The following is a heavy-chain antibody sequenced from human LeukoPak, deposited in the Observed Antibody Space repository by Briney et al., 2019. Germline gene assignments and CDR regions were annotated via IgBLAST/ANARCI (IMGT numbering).Heavy chain of an antibody. CDR1: GGSISSYY. CDR3: ARDLGYDFWSGYCVGGGP. V-gene: IGHV4-59*01. CDR2: IYYSGST. J-gene: IGHJ5*02. Sequence: SETLSLTCTVSGGSISSYYWSWLRQPPGKGLEWIGYIYYSGSTNYNPSLKSRVTISVDTSKNQFSLKLSSVTAADTAVYYCARDLGYDFWSGYCVGGGPWGQGTLVTVSS. D-gene: IGHD3-3*01.